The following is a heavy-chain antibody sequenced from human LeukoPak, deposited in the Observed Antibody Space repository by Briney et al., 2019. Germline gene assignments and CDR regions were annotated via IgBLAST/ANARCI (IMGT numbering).Heavy chain of an antibody. Sequence: ASVKVSCKASGYTFTGYYMHWVRQAPGQGLEWMGWINPNSGGTNYAQKFQGRVTMTRDTSISTAYMELSRLRSDDTAVYYCARVHKKTILWFGELPSYYFDYWGQGTLVTVSS. J-gene: IGHJ4*02. D-gene: IGHD3-10*01. CDR1: GYTFTGYY. CDR3: ARVHKKTILWFGELPSYYFDY. V-gene: IGHV1-2*02. CDR2: INPNSGGT.